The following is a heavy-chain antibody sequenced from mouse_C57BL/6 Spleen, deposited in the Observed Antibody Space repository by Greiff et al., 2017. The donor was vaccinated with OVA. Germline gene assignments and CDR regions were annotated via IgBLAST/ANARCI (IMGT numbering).Heavy chain of an antibody. J-gene: IGHJ2*01. D-gene: IGHD3-1*01. CDR3: ARAGGGYDY. Sequence: QVQLQQSGAELVRPGTSVKVSCKASGYAFTNYLIDWVKQRPGQGLEWIGVINPGSGGTNYNEKFKGKATLTADKSSSTAYMQLSSLTSEDSAVYYCARAGGGYDYWGQGTTLTVSS. CDR2: INPGSGGT. CDR1: GYAFTNYL. V-gene: IGHV1-54*01.